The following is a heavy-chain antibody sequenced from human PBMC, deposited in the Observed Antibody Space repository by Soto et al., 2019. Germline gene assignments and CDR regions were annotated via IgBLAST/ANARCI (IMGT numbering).Heavy chain of an antibody. D-gene: IGHD6-19*01. V-gene: IGHV3-23*01. CDR1: GFTFSSYA. CDR3: AKTIAVAATGY. CDR2: IGGRGGST. Sequence: PGESLKISCAASGFTFSSYAMSWVRQAPGKGLEWVSAIGGRGGSTYYADSVKGRFTISRDNSKNTLYLQMNSLRAEDTAVYYCAKTIAVAATGYWGQGTLVTVSS. J-gene: IGHJ4*02.